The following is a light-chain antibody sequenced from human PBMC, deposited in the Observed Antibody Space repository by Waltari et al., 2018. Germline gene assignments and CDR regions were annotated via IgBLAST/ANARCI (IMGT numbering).Light chain of an antibody. V-gene: IGLV3-1*01. CDR1: RLGEKH. CDR3: QAWDSKNLYV. Sequence: SDELNQPPSVSVSPGQTASIPCSGERLGEKHVRWYQQQPGQSPVLVMYQDTKRPSGIPERFSGPNSGNTATLTIRGTQAMDEADYYCQAWDSKNLYVFGTGTTVTVL. CDR2: QDT. J-gene: IGLJ1*01.